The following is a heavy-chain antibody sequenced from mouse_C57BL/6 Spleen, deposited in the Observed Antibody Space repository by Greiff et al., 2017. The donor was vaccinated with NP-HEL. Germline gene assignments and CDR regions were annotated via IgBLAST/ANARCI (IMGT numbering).Heavy chain of an antibody. CDR1: GFTFSSYA. CDR3: ARGGGPMVPRAY. Sequence: EVQVVESGGGLVKPGGSLKLSCAASGFTFSSYAMSWVRQTPEKRLEWVATISDGGSYTYYPDNVKGRFTISGDNAKNNLYLQMSHLKSEDTAMYYCARGGGPMVPRAYWGQGTLVTVSA. J-gene: IGHJ3*01. V-gene: IGHV5-4*01. CDR2: ISDGGSYT. D-gene: IGHD1-1*02.